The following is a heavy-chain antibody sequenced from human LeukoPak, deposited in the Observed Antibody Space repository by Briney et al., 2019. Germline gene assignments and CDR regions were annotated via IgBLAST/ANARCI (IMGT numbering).Heavy chain of an antibody. CDR1: GFTFSSYS. V-gene: IGHV3-21*01. CDR2: ISSSSSYI. J-gene: IGHJ4*02. D-gene: IGHD3-9*01. CDR3: AGDYDILTGYSQGDY. Sequence: PGGSLRLSCAASGFTFSSYSMNWVRQAPGKGLEWVSSISSSSSYIHYADSVKGRFTISRDNAKNSLYLQMNSLRAEDTAVYYCAGDYDILTGYSQGDYWGQGTLVTVSS.